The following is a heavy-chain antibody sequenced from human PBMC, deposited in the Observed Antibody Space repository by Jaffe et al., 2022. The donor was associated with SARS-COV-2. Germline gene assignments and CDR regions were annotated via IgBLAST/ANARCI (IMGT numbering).Heavy chain of an antibody. D-gene: IGHD3-22*01. CDR3: ARDAAREYYYDSSGYVFRYFDL. V-gene: IGHV4-31*03. CDR1: GGSISSGGYY. J-gene: IGHJ2*01. Sequence: QVQLQESGPGLVKPSQTLSLTCTVSGGSISSGGYYWSWIRQHPGKGLEWIGYIYYSGSTYYNPSLKSRVTISVDTSKNQFSLKLSSVTAADTAVYYCARDAAREYYYDSSGYVFRYFDLWGRGTLVTVSS. CDR2: IYYSGST.